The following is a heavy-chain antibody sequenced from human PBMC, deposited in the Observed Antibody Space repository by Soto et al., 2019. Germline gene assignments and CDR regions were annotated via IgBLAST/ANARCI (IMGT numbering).Heavy chain of an antibody. CDR1: GGSISSYY. D-gene: IGHD3-22*01. Sequence: SETLSLTCTVSGGSISSYYWSWIRQPPGKGLEWIGYIYYSGSTNYNPSLKSRVTISVDTSKNQFSLKLSSVTAADTAVSYCARHYDSSGYYWFDPWGQGTLVTVSS. J-gene: IGHJ5*02. CDR2: IYYSGST. CDR3: ARHYDSSGYYWFDP. V-gene: IGHV4-59*01.